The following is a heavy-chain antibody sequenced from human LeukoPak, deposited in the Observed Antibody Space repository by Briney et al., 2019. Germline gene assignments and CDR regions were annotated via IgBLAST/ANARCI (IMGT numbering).Heavy chain of an antibody. CDR3: ARSLGAVAGTPGY. V-gene: IGHV1-2*02. J-gene: IGHJ4*02. CDR1: GYTFTGYY. D-gene: IGHD6-19*01. Sequence: EASVKVSCKASGYTFTGYYMHWVRQAPGQGLEWMGWINPNSGGTNYAQKFQGRVTMTRDTSISTAYMELSRLRSDDTAVYYCARSLGAVAGTPGYWGQGTLVTVSS. CDR2: INPNSGGT.